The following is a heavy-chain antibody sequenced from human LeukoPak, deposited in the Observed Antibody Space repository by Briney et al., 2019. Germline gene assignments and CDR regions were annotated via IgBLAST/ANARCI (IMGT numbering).Heavy chain of an antibody. CDR3: ARYSHCGGDCYSYYFDY. CDR2: IYYSGST. CDR1: GGPISSYY. V-gene: IGHV4-59*08. J-gene: IGHJ4*02. D-gene: IGHD2-21*02. Sequence: SETLSLTCTVSGGPISSYYWSWIRQPPGKGLEWIGYIYYSGSTNYNPSLKSRVTISVDTSKNQFSLKLSSVTAADTAVYYCARYSHCGGDCYSYYFDYWGQGTLVTVSS.